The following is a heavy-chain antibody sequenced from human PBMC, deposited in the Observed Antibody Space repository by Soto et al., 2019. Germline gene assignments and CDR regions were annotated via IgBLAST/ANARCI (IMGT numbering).Heavy chain of an antibody. CDR3: ARVVAATSHYFDY. CDR1: GGSISTYD. D-gene: IGHD2-15*01. CDR2: IYYSGST. Sequence: SETLSLTCTVSGGSISTYDWSWIRQSPGKGLEWIGCIYYSGSTNYNPSLKSRVTISVDTSKNQFSLKLSSVTAADTAVYYCARVVAATSHYFDYWGRGALVTVSS. V-gene: IGHV4-59*01. J-gene: IGHJ4*02.